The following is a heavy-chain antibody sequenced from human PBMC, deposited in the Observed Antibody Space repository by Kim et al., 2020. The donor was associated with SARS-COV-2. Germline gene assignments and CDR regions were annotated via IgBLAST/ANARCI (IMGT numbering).Heavy chain of an antibody. Sequence: GGSLRLSCAASGFPFSDAGIHWVRQAPGQGLEWVGQIRNKGSGGTTDYAAPVKGRFSIARADSKNTLYLQMSGLKIEDTADYYCDTDWGWGTSYIRAFDLWGQGTLVTVS. D-gene: IGHD3-10*01. CDR1: GFPFSDAG. J-gene: IGHJ3*01. V-gene: IGHV3-15*01. CDR3: DTDWGWGTSYIRAFDL. CDR2: IRNKGSGGTT.